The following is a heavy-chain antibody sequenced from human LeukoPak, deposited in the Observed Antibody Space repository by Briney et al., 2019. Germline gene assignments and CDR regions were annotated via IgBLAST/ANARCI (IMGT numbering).Heavy chain of an antibody. V-gene: IGHV3-30*18. CDR1: GFTFSSYG. D-gene: IGHD6-19*01. J-gene: IGHJ3*02. Sequence: GGSLRLSCAASGFTFSSYGMHWVRQAPGKGLEWVAVISYDGSNKYFAGSVKGRFTISRENSKNTLYLQMNSLRAEDTAVYYCAKDSGIAVAGTLRAFDIWGQGTIVTVSS. CDR3: AKDSGIAVAGTLRAFDI. CDR2: ISYDGSNK.